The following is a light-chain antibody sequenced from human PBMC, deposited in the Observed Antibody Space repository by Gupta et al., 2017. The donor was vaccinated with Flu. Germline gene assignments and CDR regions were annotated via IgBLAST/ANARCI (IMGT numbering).Light chain of an antibody. Sequence: SVTISCTGTSSDVGGNKYVSWHRHHPGEAPKLMIFEVSERPSGVPDRFSGSKSGNTASLTVSGLLAEEESHYYCSSDAGNNNWVFGGGTKLTVL. CDR2: EVS. J-gene: IGLJ3*02. CDR3: SSDAGNNNWV. V-gene: IGLV2-8*01. CDR1: SSDVGGNKY.